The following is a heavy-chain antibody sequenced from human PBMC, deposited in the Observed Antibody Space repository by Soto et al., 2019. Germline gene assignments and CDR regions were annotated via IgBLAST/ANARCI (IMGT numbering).Heavy chain of an antibody. V-gene: IGHV3-53*01. CDR1: GFTVSSNY. J-gene: IGHJ6*02. CDR2: IYSGGST. CDR3: AIDRGSYYDSSGYSTYYYYGMDV. Sequence: GGSLRLSCAASGFTVSSNYMSWVRQAPGKGLEWVSVIYSGGSTYYADSVKGRFTISRDNSKNTLYLQMNSLRAEDTAVYYCAIDRGSYYDSSGYSTYYYYGMDVWGQGTTVTVSS. D-gene: IGHD3-22*01.